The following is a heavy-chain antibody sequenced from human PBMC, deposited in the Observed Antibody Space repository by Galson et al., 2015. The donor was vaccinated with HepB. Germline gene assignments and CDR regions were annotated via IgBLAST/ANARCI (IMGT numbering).Heavy chain of an antibody. CDR3: AATHNWGKDY. V-gene: IGHV1-69*13. CDR1: GGTFSSYA. J-gene: IGHJ4*02. Sequence: SVKVSCKASGGTFSSYAVSWVRQAPGQGLEWMGGIIPILGSGNYPQKFQSRVTITANESTSTVYMELSSLRSEDTALYYCAATHNWGKDYWGQGTLVIVSS. CDR2: IIPILGSG. D-gene: IGHD7-27*01.